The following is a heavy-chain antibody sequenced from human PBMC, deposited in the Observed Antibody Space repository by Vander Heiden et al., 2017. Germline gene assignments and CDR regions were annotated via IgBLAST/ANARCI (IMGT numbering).Heavy chain of an antibody. Sequence: QVQLVESGGGVVQPGRSLRLSCAATRFTFSSHGMHWVRQAAGKGLEWVALISYDGNNKYYADSVKGRFTISRDNSKNTLYLQMIALRAEDTAGYYCAKDLRQWLVRGNGMGVWGQGTTVTVSS. CDR3: AKDLRQWLVRGNGMGV. CDR2: ISYDGNNK. J-gene: IGHJ6*02. V-gene: IGHV3-30*18. D-gene: IGHD6-19*01. CDR1: RFTFSSHG.